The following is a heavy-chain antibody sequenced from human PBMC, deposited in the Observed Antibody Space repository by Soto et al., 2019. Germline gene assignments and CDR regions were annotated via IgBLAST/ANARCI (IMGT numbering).Heavy chain of an antibody. Sequence: QVQLQESGPGLVKPSQTLSLTCTVSGGSISSGDYYWSWIRQPPGKGLEWIGYIYYSGSTYYNPSLKRRVTISVDTSKNQCSLKLSSVTAADTAVDYCARSGVPRGRYFDYWGQGTLVTVSS. CDR3: ARSGVPRGRYFDY. CDR2: IYYSGST. V-gene: IGHV4-30-4*01. CDR1: GGSISSGDYY. J-gene: IGHJ4*02. D-gene: IGHD3-10*01.